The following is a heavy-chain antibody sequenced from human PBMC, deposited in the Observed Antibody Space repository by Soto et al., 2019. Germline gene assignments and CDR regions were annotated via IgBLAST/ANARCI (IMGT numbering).Heavy chain of an antibody. CDR2: ISNAGSNK. Sequence: GGSLRLSCAASGFTFSSYGIHWVRQAPGKGLEWVAFISNAGSNKYYEDSVKGRFTISRDNSKNTLYLQMNSLRAEDTAVYYCAKDRLANPPYYYYYYGMDVWGQGTTVTVSS. V-gene: IGHV3-30*18. CDR1: GFTFSSYG. CDR3: AKDRLANPPYYYYYYGMDV. J-gene: IGHJ6*02. D-gene: IGHD6-25*01.